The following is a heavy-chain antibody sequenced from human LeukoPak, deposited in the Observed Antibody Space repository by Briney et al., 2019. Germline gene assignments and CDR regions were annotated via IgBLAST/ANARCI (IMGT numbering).Heavy chain of an antibody. CDR2: IYYSGST. CDR1: GGSFTSYY. CDR3: ARQGRGYGGNSDY. J-gene: IGHJ4*02. D-gene: IGHD4-23*01. Sequence: SETLSLTCTVSGGSFTSYYWTWIRQPPGKGLSGIGYIYYSGSTNYNPSLKSRVTISVDTSKNQFSLKLSSVTAADTAVYYCARQGRGYGGNSDYWGQGTLVTVSS. V-gene: IGHV4-59*08.